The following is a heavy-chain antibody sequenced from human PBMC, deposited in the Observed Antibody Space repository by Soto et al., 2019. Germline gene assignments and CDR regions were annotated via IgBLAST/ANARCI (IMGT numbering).Heavy chain of an antibody. Sequence: QVQPQESGPGLVKPSQTLSLTCTVSGGSISSGDYFWSWIRQYQGKGLEWIGYIYYSGSTYYNPSLKTRVTISLDTSKSQFSLKLSSMTAADTAVYYCARGRALYSNYDSWGQGTLVTVSS. CDR3: ARGRALYSNYDS. D-gene: IGHD4-4*01. V-gene: IGHV4-31*03. CDR1: GGSISSGDYF. J-gene: IGHJ5*01. CDR2: IYYSGST.